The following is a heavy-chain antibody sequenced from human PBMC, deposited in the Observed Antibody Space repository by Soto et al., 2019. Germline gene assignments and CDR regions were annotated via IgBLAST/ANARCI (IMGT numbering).Heavy chain of an antibody. CDR1: GFTFSSYG. V-gene: IGHV3-30*18. J-gene: IGHJ4*02. Sequence: GGSLRLSCAASGFTFSSYGMHWVRQAPGKGLEWVAVISYDGSNKYYADSVKGRFTISRDNSKNTLYLQMNSLRAEDTAVYYCANSWPFDYWGQGTLVTVSS. D-gene: IGHD6-13*01. CDR3: ANSWPFDY. CDR2: ISYDGSNK.